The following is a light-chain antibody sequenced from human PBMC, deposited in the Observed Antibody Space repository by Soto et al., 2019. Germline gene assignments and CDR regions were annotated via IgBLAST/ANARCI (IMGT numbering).Light chain of an antibody. CDR1: QSISSY. CDR2: AAS. Sequence: DIQMTQSPSSLSASVGDRVTITCRASQSISSYLNWYQQKPGKAPKLLIYAASSLQRGVPSRFSGRGSGTDFTLTISSLQPEDFATYYCQQSYSTPYTFGQGTKLEIK. V-gene: IGKV1-39*01. J-gene: IGKJ2*01. CDR3: QQSYSTPYT.